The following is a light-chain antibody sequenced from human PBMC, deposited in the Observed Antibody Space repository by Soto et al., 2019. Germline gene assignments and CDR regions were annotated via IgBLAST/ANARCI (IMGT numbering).Light chain of an antibody. Sequence: QSALTQPASVSGSPGQSITISCTVASSDVGGYNFVSWYQHHPGTPPKLIIYEVTHRPSGVSHRFSGSKSANTASLTISGLQVEDEADYFCGSYSSTTTREVFGTGTKVTVL. CDR3: GSYSSTTTREV. CDR1: SSDVGGYNF. J-gene: IGLJ1*01. CDR2: EVT. V-gene: IGLV2-14*01.